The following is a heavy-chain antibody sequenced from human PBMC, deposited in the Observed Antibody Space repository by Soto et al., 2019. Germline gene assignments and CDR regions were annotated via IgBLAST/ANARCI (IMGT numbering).Heavy chain of an antibody. V-gene: IGHV4-4*02. J-gene: IGHJ4*02. CDR2: IFHVGST. CDR3: ARLQPDTSGYYFDH. Sequence: QVHLQESGPGLVKPSGTLSLTCAVSGGSISTNQWWNWVRQAPGKGLEWIGEIFHVGSTNYNPSLTRRVIISVDKSKNQFSLNLSSVTAADTAVYYCARLQPDTSGYYFDHWGQGSLVTVSS. D-gene: IGHD3-3*01. CDR1: GGSISTNQW.